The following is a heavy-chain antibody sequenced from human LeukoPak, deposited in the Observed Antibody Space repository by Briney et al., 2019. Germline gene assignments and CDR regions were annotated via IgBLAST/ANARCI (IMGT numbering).Heavy chain of an antibody. CDR2: IYYSGST. V-gene: IGHV4-59*01. J-gene: IGHJ4*02. CDR3: ARGQRGYSYGLFDY. CDR1: GGSISSYY. D-gene: IGHD5-18*01. Sequence: KASETLSLTCTVSGGSISSYYWSWIRQPPGKGLEWIGYIYYSGSTNYNPSLKGRVTISVDTSKNQFSLKLSSVTAADTAVYYCARGQRGYSYGLFDYWGQGTLVTVSS.